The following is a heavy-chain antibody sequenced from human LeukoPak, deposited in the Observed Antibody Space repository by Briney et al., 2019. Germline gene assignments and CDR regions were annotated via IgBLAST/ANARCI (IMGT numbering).Heavy chain of an antibody. CDR2: IYHSGST. CDR3: AREGIVGATTPLHFDY. D-gene: IGHD1-26*01. J-gene: IGHJ4*02. CDR1: GGSISSGGYY. Sequence: SETLSLTCTVSGGSISSGGYYWSWIRQPPGKGLEWIGYIYHSGSTYYNPSLKSRVTISVDRSKNQFSLKLSSVTAADTAVYYCAREGIVGATTPLHFDYWGQGTLVTVSS. V-gene: IGHV4-30-2*01.